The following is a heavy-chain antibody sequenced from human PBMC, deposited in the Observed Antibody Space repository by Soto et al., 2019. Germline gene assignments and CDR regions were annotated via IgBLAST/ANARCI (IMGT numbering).Heavy chain of an antibody. Sequence: ASVKVSCKASGYTFTSYDINWVRQATGQGLEWMGWMNPNSGNTGYAQKFQGRVTMTRNTSISTAYMELSSLRSEDTAVYYCAVALRYFDWLLRDAFDIWGQGTMVTVSS. D-gene: IGHD3-9*01. CDR2: MNPNSGNT. CDR1: GYTFTSYD. J-gene: IGHJ3*02. V-gene: IGHV1-8*01. CDR3: AVALRYFDWLLRDAFDI.